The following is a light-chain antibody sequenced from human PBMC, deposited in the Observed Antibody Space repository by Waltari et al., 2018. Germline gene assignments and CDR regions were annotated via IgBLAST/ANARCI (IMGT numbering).Light chain of an antibody. V-gene: IGLV4-69*01. CDR3: QTGGHGTWV. Sequence: QLVLTQSPSASASLGASVKLTCTLSSGHSTNIIAWLQQQPEKGPRLLMNVKSDGSHNKGVGIPDRFSGSSSGAERYLTIASLPYDDEADYYCQTGGHGTWVFGGGTRLTVL. CDR2: VKSDGSH. J-gene: IGLJ3*02. CDR1: SGHSTNI.